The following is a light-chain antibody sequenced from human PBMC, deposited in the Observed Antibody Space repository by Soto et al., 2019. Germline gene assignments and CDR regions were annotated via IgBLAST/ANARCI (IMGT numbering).Light chain of an antibody. V-gene: IGKV3-20*01. Sequence: EIGLTQSPGTLSLSPGERATLSCRASQSVNSNYLARYQQKPGQAPGLLIYGASTRATGIPDRFSGSGSGTDFTLTISRVEPEDFAVYYCQQYGSSPLTFGGGTKVEIK. CDR3: QQYGSSPLT. J-gene: IGKJ4*02. CDR2: GAS. CDR1: QSVNSNY.